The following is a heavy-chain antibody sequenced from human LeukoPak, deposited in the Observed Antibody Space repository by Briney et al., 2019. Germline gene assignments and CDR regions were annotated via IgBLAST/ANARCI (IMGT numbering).Heavy chain of an antibody. CDR1: GFTLDDYA. CDR2: ISWNSETL. CDR3: AKGSGITLVRDLDY. V-gene: IGHV3-9*01. D-gene: IGHD3-10*01. Sequence: PGGSLRLSCAASGFTLDDYAMHWVRQPPGKGLKWAQGISWNSETLGYADSVKGRFTISRDNAKNSLYLQMNSLRADDTALYYCAKGSGITLVRDLDYWGQGTLVTVSS. J-gene: IGHJ4*02.